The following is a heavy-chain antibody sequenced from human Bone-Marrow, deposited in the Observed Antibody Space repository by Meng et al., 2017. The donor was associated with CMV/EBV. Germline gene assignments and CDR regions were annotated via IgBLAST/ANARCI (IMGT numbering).Heavy chain of an antibody. D-gene: IGHD3-16*01. Sequence: GSLRLSCNVSGGFISTYYWSWIRRSPGKGLEWIGYISFDGFSNSNPSLRSRVLISLDKSRHNFSLKLTSVTAADTAIYYCARGWGKLPQSVDWGQRTLVTVSS. CDR1: GGFISTYY. CDR2: ISFDGFS. J-gene: IGHJ4*02. CDR3: ARGWGKLPQSVD. V-gene: IGHV4-59*01.